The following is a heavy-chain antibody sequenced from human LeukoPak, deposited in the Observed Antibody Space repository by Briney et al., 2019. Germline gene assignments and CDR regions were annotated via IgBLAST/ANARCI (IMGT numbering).Heavy chain of an antibody. J-gene: IGHJ4*02. CDR2: ISYDGSNK. D-gene: IGHD4-17*01. Sequence: GGSLRLSCAASGITLSSYGMHWVRQAPGKGLEWVAVISYDGSNKYYADSVKGRFTISRDNSKNTLYLQMNSLRAEDTAVYYCARDYGTLTYYFDYWGQGTLVTVSS. CDR3: ARDYGTLTYYFDY. V-gene: IGHV3-30*19. CDR1: GITLSSYG.